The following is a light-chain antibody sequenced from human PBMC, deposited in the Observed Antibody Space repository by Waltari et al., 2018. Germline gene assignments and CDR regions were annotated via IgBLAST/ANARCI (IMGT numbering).Light chain of an antibody. CDR3: YQHSSGYS. CDR2: GAS. CDR1: QSVTNY. V-gene: IGKV3-11*01. Sequence: LTQSPATLSLSPGERATLSCRASQSVTNYLAWYHQKPGQAPRLLIYGASSRATGIPDRFSGSGSGTDFTLTISSLEPEDVGVYHCYQHSSGYSFGQGTKVEIK. J-gene: IGKJ2*03.